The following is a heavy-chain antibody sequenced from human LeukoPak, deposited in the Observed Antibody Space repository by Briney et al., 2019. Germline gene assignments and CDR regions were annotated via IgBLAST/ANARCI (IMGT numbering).Heavy chain of an antibody. V-gene: IGHV1-2*02. CDR1: GYTSTAYY. D-gene: IGHD3-22*01. J-gene: IGHJ6*02. CDR3: ASGRKYYDSNDGMDV. CDR2: INPNSGGT. Sequence: ASVKVSCKASGYTSTAYYMHWVRQAPGQGLEWMGWINPNSGGTNYAQKFQGRVTMTRDTSITTACMELSRLTSDDTAVYYCASGRKYYDSNDGMDVWGQGTTVTVSS.